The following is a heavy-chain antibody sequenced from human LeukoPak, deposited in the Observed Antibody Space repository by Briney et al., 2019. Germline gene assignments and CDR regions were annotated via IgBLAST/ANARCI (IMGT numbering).Heavy chain of an antibody. J-gene: IGHJ4*02. D-gene: IGHD2-15*01. CDR2: INPNSGGT. V-gene: IGHV1-2*02. CDR1: GYTFTGYY. Sequence: ASVKVSCKASGYTFTGYYMHWVRQAPGQGLEWMGWINPNSGGTDYAQKFQGRVTMTRDTSISTAYMELSRLRSDDTAVYYCARDLGCSGGSCYSSIDYWGQGTLVTVSS. CDR3: ARDLGCSGGSCYSSIDY.